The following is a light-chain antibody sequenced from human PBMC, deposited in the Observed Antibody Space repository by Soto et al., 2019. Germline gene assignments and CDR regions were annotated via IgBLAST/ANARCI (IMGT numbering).Light chain of an antibody. V-gene: IGKV4-1*01. CDR3: QQSYTTPT. Sequence: DIVMTQSPDSLAVSLGERATINCKFSQSVLYSSSNKNYLAWYQQKPGQAPKLLIYWASTRGSGVPDRFTGSGSGTDFTLTISSLQAEDVAVYYCQQSYTTPTFGQGTEVEIK. CDR2: WAS. CDR1: QSVLYSSSNKNY. J-gene: IGKJ1*01.